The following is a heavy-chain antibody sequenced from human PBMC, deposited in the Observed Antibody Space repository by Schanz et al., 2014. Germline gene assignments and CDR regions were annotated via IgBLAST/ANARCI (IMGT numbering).Heavy chain of an antibody. CDR3: AIIGVMVAVAGTRADY. CDR2: ISSSSSYI. D-gene: IGHD6-19*01. CDR1: GFAFSVYA. J-gene: IGHJ4*02. V-gene: IGHV3-21*01. Sequence: EVQMVESGGGVVQPGRSLRLSCAASGFAFSVYAMSWVRHAPGKGLEWVSSISSSSSYIYYADSVKGRFTISRDNAKNSLFLQMNRLRAEDTALYYCAIIGVMVAVAGTRADYWGQGTLVTVSS.